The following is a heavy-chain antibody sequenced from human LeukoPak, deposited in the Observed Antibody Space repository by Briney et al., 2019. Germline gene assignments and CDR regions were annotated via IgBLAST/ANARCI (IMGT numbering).Heavy chain of an antibody. CDR2: IIPIFGTA. Sequence: SVKVSCKASGGTFSSYAIGWVRQAPGQGLEWMGGIIPIFGTANYAQKFQGRVTITADKSTSTAYMELSSLRSEDTAVYYCARGANYYDSSGWDIWGQGTMVTVSS. D-gene: IGHD3-22*01. J-gene: IGHJ3*02. CDR1: GGTFSSYA. CDR3: ARGANYYDSSGWDI. V-gene: IGHV1-69*06.